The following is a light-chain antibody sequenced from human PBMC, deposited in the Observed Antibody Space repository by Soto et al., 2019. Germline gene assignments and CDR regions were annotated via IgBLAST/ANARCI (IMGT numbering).Light chain of an antibody. Sequence: EIVLTQSPGTLSLSPGERATLSCRASQSVSSSYLAWYQQKPGQAPRLLIYGASSRATGIPDRFSGSGSGTDFTLTISSLQSEDFGVYYCQQHDILPITFGQGTRLEIK. CDR2: GAS. V-gene: IGKV3-20*01. J-gene: IGKJ5*01. CDR3: QQHDILPIT. CDR1: QSVSSSY.